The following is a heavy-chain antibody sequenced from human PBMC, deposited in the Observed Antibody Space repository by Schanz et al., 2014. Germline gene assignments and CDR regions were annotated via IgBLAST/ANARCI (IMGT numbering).Heavy chain of an antibody. V-gene: IGHV3-30-3*01. CDR1: GFTFSSYA. Sequence: QVQLLQFGGGVVQPGRSLRLSFAASGFTFSSYAMHWVRQAPGKGLEWVALISNNGSIKYYADSVEGRFTISRDNSRNTQYLQMNSLRTEDTAVYYCASPSGYSDYGTYFDIWGQGTLVTVSS. CDR2: ISNNGSIK. CDR3: ASPSGYSDYGTYFDI. D-gene: IGHD5-12*01. J-gene: IGHJ4*02.